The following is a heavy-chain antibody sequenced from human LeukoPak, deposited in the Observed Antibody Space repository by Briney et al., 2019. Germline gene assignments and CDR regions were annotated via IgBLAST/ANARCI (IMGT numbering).Heavy chain of an antibody. J-gene: IGHJ4*02. CDR1: GFTFDDYA. CDR3: AKDRNYDSSGYYYFDY. CDR2: ISWNSGSI. V-gene: IGHV3-9*01. Sequence: GGSLRLSCAASGFTFDDYAMHWVRHAPGKGLEWVSGISWNSGSIGYADSVKGRFTISRDNAKNSLYLQMNSLRAEDTALYYCAKDRNYDSSGYYYFDYWGQGTLVTVSS. D-gene: IGHD3-22*01.